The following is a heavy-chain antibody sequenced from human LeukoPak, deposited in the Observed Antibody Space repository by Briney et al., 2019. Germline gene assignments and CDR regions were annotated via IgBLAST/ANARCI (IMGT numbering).Heavy chain of an antibody. V-gene: IGHV3-23*01. Sequence: GSLRLSCPVSGFTFSSYAMSWVRQAPGKGLEWVSTISGGGTTYYADSVKGRFTISRDNSKNTLYLQMNSLRAEDTAVYYCAKDGGRSTTNWGYFDLWGRGTPVTVSS. D-gene: IGHD7-27*01. CDR3: AKDGGRSTTNWGYFDL. J-gene: IGHJ2*01. CDR2: ISGGGTT. CDR1: GFTFSSYA.